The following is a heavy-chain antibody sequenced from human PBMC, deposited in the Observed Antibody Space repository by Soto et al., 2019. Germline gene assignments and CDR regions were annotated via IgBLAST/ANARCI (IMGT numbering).Heavy chain of an antibody. CDR2: INHSGST. J-gene: IGHJ6*02. CDR3: ARGRRRYYYYYGMDV. Sequence: SETLSLTCAVYGGSFSGYYWSWIRQPPGKGLEWIGEINHSGSTNYNPSLKSRVTISVDTPKNQFSLKLSSVTAADTAVYYCARGRRRYYYYYGMDVWGQGTTVTVSS. V-gene: IGHV4-34*01. CDR1: GGSFSGYY.